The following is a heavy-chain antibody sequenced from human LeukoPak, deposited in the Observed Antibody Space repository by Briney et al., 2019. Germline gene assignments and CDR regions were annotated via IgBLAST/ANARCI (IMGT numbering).Heavy chain of an antibody. J-gene: IGHJ4*02. CDR3: AKGRISGDAGLDY. V-gene: IGHV3-23*01. CDR1: GFTFSSYT. D-gene: IGHD6-13*01. CDR2: ISGSGGDT. Sequence: GGPLRLSCAASGFTFSSYTMNWVRQAPGKGLEWVSSISGSGGDTYYGDSVKGRFTISRDNSKNTLYLQVNSLRAEDTAVFYCAKGRISGDAGLDYWGQGTLVTVSS.